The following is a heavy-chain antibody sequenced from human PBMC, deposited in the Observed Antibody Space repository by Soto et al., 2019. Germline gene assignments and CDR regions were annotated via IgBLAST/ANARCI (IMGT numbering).Heavy chain of an antibody. CDR3: ASLYDSSGYSREYWFDP. Sequence: GGSLRLSCAASGFTFSNYWMSWVRQAPGKGLEWVANIKQDGSEKYYVDSVKGRFTISRDNAKNSLYLQMNSLRAEDTAVYYCASLYDSSGYSREYWFDPWGQGTLVTVSS. CDR2: IKQDGSEK. CDR1: GFTFSNYW. V-gene: IGHV3-7*03. D-gene: IGHD3-22*01. J-gene: IGHJ5*02.